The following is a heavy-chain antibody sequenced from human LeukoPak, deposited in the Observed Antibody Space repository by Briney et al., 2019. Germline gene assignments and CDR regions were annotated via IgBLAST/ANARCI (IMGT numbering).Heavy chain of an antibody. CDR1: GGSISSYY. D-gene: IGHD4-11*01. Sequence: PSGPLSLPFTFPGGSISSYYWSGIRRPPGKGRERIGYIYYSGSTNYNPSLKSRVTISVDTSKNQFSLKLSSVTAADTAVYYCARVGADYSNAPFDYWGQGTLVTVSS. CDR2: IYYSGST. V-gene: IGHV4-59*01. CDR3: ARVGADYSNAPFDY. J-gene: IGHJ4*02.